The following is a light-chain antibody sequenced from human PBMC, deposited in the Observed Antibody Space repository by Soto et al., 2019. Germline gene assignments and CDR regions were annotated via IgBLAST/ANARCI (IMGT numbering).Light chain of an antibody. CDR1: QTVTRSY. V-gene: IGKV3-15*01. CDR3: QQYHHWPPIT. Sequence: IVLTQSPAPLSLSPRERATVSSTDSQTVTRSYLGWYQQKPGLASRLLIYGVSTRATDIPARFSGSGSGTEFTLTISSLQSEDFAVYYCQQYHHWPPITVGQGTRLEIK. J-gene: IGKJ5*01. CDR2: GVS.